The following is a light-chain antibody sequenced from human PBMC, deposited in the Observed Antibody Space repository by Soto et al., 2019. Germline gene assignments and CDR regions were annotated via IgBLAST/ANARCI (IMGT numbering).Light chain of an antibody. CDR1: QSVSSTY. J-gene: IGKJ1*01. V-gene: IGKV3-20*01. Sequence: EIVLTPSPGTLSLSPGERATLFCRASQSVSSTYLAWYQQKPGQTPRLLIHGASSRATGIPDRFSGSGSGTDFTLTISRLEPEDSAVYYCQQSGRPFGQGTKVDI. CDR2: GAS. CDR3: QQSGRP.